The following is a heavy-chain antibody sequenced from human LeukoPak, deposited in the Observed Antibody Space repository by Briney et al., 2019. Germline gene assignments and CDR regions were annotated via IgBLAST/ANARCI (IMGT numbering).Heavy chain of an antibody. CDR2: ITGRSDKT. CDR1: GFNFNKYD. Sequence: GGSLRLSCAASGFNFNKYDMTWARQAPGKGLEWVSTITGRSDKTYYTDSVKGRFVTSRDNSKDALYLQMNSLRAEDTALYYCAKGGWLDDLGQGALVTVSS. V-gene: IGHV3-23*01. D-gene: IGHD6-19*01. J-gene: IGHJ4*02. CDR3: AKGGWLDD.